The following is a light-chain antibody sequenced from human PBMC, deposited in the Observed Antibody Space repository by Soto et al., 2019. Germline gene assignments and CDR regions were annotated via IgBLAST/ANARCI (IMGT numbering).Light chain of an antibody. J-gene: IGLJ2*01. CDR3: QSYDSRLSGSVV. Sequence: QSVLTQPPSVSGAPGQRVTISCTGSSSNIGAGFDVQWYQQLPGTAPKLLIYGNNNRPSGVPDRFSGSKSGTSASLAITGLQADDEADYHCQSYDSRLSGSVVFGGGTKLTVL. CDR1: SSNIGAGFD. CDR2: GNN. V-gene: IGLV1-40*01.